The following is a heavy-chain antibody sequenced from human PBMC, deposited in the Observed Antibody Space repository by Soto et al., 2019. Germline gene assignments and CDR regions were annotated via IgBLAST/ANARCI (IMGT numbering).Heavy chain of an antibody. CDR1: GFSFDDYA. D-gene: IGHD4-17*01. CDR2: ISWNSGNI. CDR3: AIFRTVTTPFDY. Sequence: EVRLVESGGGLVQPGRSLRLSCVASGFSFDDYAMHWVRQAPGKGLEWVSGISWNSGNIGYADCVKGRFTISRDNAKSYLHLQMNSLRTEDTALYYCAIFRTVTTPFDYWGQGTLVTVSS. V-gene: IGHV3-9*01. J-gene: IGHJ4*02.